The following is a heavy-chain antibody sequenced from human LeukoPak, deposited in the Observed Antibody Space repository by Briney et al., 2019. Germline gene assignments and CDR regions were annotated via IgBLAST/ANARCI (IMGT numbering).Heavy chain of an antibody. CDR1: GFTVSSNY. D-gene: IGHD6-19*01. J-gene: IGHJ4*02. V-gene: IGHV3-53*01. CDR3: ARQAVAAHYFDY. Sequence: PGGSLRLSCAASGFTVSSNYMSWVRQAPGKGLEWVSVIYSGGSTYYADSVKGRFTISRDNSKNTLYLQMNSLRAEDTAVYYCARQAVAAHYFDYWGQGTLVTVSS. CDR2: IYSGGST.